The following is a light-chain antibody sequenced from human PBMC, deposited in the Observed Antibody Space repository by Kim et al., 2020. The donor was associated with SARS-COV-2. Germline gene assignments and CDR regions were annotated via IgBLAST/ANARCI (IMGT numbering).Light chain of an antibody. CDR2: GAS. Sequence: GDRVTITCRASQNINNWLAWYQQKPGKAPKLLIYGASTLERGVPSRFIGSGSGTEFTLTINSLQPADFSTYFCQQYNSYSPTFGQGTKV. CDR1: QNINNW. V-gene: IGKV1-5*01. J-gene: IGKJ1*01. CDR3: QQYNSYSPT.